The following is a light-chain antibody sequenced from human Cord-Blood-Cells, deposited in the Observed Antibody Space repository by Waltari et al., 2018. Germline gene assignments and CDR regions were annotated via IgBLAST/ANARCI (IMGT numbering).Light chain of an antibody. J-gene: IGKJ4*01. CDR2: AAS. V-gene: IGKV1-9*01. CDR1: HGISSY. CDR3: QQLNSYLT. Sequence: IQLTQSTSSLSASVGDRVTITCRASHGISSYLAWYQQKPGKAPKLLIYAASTLQSGVPSRFSGSGSGTDFTLTISSLQPEDFATYYCQQLNSYLTFGGGTKVEIK.